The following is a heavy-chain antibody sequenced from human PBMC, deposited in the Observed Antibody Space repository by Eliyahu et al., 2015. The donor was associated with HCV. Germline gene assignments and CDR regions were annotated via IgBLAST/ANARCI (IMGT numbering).Heavy chain of an antibody. J-gene: IGHJ6*02. D-gene: IGHD3-10*01. CDR1: GFXFSTYG. V-gene: IGHV3-30*03. Sequence: QAQLVESGGGVVQPGWSLRLSCXASGFXFSTYGMHWVRQXPGKGLEWVAVISYDKTYKYYADXVKDRFTVSRDNSENTLYLQMDSLRPDDTSMYYCARDYGSGSHPFSWGMDVWGQGTTVTVSS. CDR3: ARDYGSGSHPFSWGMDV. CDR2: ISYDKTYK.